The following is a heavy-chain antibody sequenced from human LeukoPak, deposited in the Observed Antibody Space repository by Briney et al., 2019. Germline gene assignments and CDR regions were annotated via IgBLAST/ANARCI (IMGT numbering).Heavy chain of an antibody. Sequence: SETLSLTCTVSGDSISNYYWSWIRQPPGKGLEWIGYIYYSGSTNYNPPLKSRVTISIDTSRRQFSLKLTSLTAADTAVYYCTRAHWGYAFDIWGQGTMVTISS. J-gene: IGHJ3*02. CDR1: GDSISNYY. CDR2: IYYSGST. CDR3: TRAHWGYAFDI. D-gene: IGHD7-27*01. V-gene: IGHV4-59*01.